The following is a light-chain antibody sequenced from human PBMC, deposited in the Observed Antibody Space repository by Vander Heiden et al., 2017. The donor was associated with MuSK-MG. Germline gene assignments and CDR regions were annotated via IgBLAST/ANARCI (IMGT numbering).Light chain of an antibody. J-gene: IGLJ2*01. CDR3: QAWDTDTVV. CDR2: QDN. Sequence: SYALTQPPSESVPPGQTASITCSGAGLGNKYAAWYQQKPGQSPLLGSYQDNRRPSGIPERFYGSNYGNKDNLTISGTQPFDEADYYCQAWDTDTVVVGGGNKLTV. V-gene: IGLV3-1*01. CDR1: GLGNKY.